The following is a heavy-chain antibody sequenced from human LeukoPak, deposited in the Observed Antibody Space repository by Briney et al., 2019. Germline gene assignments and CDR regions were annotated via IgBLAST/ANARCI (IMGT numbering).Heavy chain of an antibody. Sequence: SETLSLTCAVYGGSFSGYYWSWIRQPPGKGLEWIGEINHSGSTNYNPSLKSRVTISVDTSKNQFSLKLSSVTAADTAVYYCAGPSSGSYWVDAFDIWGQGTMVTVSS. CDR2: INHSGST. CDR1: GGSFSGYY. V-gene: IGHV4-34*01. CDR3: AGPSSGSYWVDAFDI. J-gene: IGHJ3*02. D-gene: IGHD1-26*01.